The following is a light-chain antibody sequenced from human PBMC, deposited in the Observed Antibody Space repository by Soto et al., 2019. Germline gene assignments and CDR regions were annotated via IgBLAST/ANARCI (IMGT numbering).Light chain of an antibody. CDR2: DTT. J-gene: IGLJ3*02. Sequence: QAVVTQEPSLTVSPGGTVTLTCGSSTGAVTSGHYPYWFQQKPGQAPRTLIYDTTKKHSWTPARFSGSLLGGKAALTLSGAQPEDEAEYYCLLAYTGTEVFGGGTKLTVL. CDR1: TGAVTSGHY. V-gene: IGLV7-46*01. CDR3: LLAYTGTEV.